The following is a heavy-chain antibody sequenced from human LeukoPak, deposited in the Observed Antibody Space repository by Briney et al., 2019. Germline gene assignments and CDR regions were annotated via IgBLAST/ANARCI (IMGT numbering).Heavy chain of an antibody. V-gene: IGHV3-53*01. CDR3: ARAVAGMWDYYFDY. Sequence: GGSLRLSCAASGFTVSSNYMSWVRQAPGKGLEWVSVIYSGGSTYYADSVKGRFTISRDNSKNTLYLQMNSLRAEDTAVYYCARAVAGMWDYYFDYWGQEPWSPSPQ. D-gene: IGHD6-19*01. J-gene: IGHJ4*01. CDR2: IYSGGST. CDR1: GFTVSSNY.